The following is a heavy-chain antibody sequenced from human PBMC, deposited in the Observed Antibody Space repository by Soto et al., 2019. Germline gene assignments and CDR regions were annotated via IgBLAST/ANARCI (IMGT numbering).Heavy chain of an antibody. CDR2: IYYSGST. J-gene: IGHJ4*02. CDR3: ARGRSYSSLFDY. V-gene: IGHV4-59*07. D-gene: IGHD6-6*01. Sequence: SDTLSLSCAVSRGSIRSYYWSCIRQPPGKGMEWIGYIYYSGSTNYNPSLKSRVTISVDTSKNQFSLKLSSVTAAYTAVYYCARGRSYSSLFDYWGQGTLVTVSS. CDR1: RGSIRSYY.